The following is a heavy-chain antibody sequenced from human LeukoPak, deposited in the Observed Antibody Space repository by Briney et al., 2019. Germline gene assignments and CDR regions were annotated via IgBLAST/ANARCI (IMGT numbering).Heavy chain of an antibody. D-gene: IGHD5-12*01. V-gene: IGHV4-61*02. CDR1: GGSISSGSYY. J-gene: IGHJ4*02. Sequence: SQTLSLTCTVSGGSISSGSYYWSWIRQPAGKGLEWIGRIYTSGSTNYNPSLKSRVTISVDTSKNQFSLKLSSVTAADTAVYYCARGSRWLPFDYWGQGTLVTVSS. CDR3: ARGSRWLPFDY. CDR2: IYTSGST.